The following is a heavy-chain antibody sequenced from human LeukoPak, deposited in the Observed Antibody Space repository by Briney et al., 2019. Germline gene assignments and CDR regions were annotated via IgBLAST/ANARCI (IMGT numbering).Heavy chain of an antibody. CDR1: GYSFTSYW. D-gene: IGHD6-13*01. CDR2: IYPGDSDT. Sequence: GESLKISCKGSGYSFTSYWIGWVRQMPGKGLEWMGIIYPGDSDTRYSPSFQGQVTISADKSISTAYLQGSSLKASDTAMYYCARQYSSSWYGGAFDIWGQGTMVTVSS. CDR3: ARQYSSSWYGGAFDI. V-gene: IGHV5-51*01. J-gene: IGHJ3*02.